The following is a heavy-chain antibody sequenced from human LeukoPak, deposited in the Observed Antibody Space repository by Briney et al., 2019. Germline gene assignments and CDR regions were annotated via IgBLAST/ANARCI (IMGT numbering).Heavy chain of an antibody. CDR3: ARDGLRSAYYYYMDV. CDR1: GGSFSGYY. J-gene: IGHJ6*03. D-gene: IGHD5-12*01. V-gene: IGHV4-4*07. Sequence: SETLSLTCAVYGGSFSGYYWSWIRQPPGKGLEWIGRIYTSGSTNYNPSLKSRVTMSVDTSKNQFSLKLSSVTAADTAVYYCARDGLRSAYYYYMDVWGKGTTVTVSS. CDR2: IYTSGST.